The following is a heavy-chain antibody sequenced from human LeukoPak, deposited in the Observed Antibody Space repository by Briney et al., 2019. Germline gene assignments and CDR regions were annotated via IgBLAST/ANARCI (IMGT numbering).Heavy chain of an antibody. CDR1: GVTVRSVG. CDR3: ARKGRYCSGGSCYSEDYFDY. V-gene: IGHV3-30*03. D-gene: IGHD2-15*01. CDR2: ISYDGSNK. Sequence: SLMRSWAASGVTVRSVGMRWGRKAPGKGLEWVAVISYDGSNKYYADSVKGRFTISRDNSKNTLYLQMNSLRAEDTAVYYCARKGRYCSGGSCYSEDYFDYWGQGTLVTVSS. J-gene: IGHJ4*02.